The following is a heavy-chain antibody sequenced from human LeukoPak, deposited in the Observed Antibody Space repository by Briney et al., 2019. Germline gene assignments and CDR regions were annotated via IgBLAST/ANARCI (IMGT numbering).Heavy chain of an antibody. CDR1: GYTFTGHY. V-gene: IGHV1-2*02. Sequence: ASVKVSCKASGYTFTGHYMHRVRQAPGQGLEWMGWINPNSGGTKHAQKFQGRVTLTRDTSISTAYMELSRLRCDDTAVYYCARSYDFWSGPPFDPWGQGTLVTVSS. CDR3: ARSYDFWSGPPFDP. J-gene: IGHJ5*02. D-gene: IGHD3-3*01. CDR2: INPNSGGT.